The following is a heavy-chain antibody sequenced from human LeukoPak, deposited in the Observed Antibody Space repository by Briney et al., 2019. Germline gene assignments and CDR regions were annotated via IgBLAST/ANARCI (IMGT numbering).Heavy chain of an antibody. V-gene: IGHV3-23*01. Sequence: GGSLRLSCAASRFTFSSYSMSWVRQAPGKGLEWVSAISGSADITHYADTVKGRFTISRDNSKNTLYLQMNSLRAEDTAVYYYGRRLGSYYVDNWGQGTLVTVSS. J-gene: IGHJ4*02. CDR2: ISGSADIT. CDR3: GRRLGSYYVDN. D-gene: IGHD3-10*01. CDR1: RFTFSSYS.